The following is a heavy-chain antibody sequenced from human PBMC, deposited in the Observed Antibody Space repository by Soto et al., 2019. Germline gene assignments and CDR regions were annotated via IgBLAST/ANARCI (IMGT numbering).Heavy chain of an antibody. CDR3: ARGRDGYNSKSPYYFDY. D-gene: IGHD5-12*01. J-gene: IGHJ4*02. CDR1: GGCISSGGYS. CDR2: IYHSGST. Sequence: ILSLTCALSGGCISSGGYSWSWIRQPPGKGLKWIGYIYHSGSTYYNSSLKSRVTISVDRSKNQFSLKLSSVTAADTAVYYCARGRDGYNSKSPYYFDYWGQGTLVTFSS. V-gene: IGHV4-30-2*01.